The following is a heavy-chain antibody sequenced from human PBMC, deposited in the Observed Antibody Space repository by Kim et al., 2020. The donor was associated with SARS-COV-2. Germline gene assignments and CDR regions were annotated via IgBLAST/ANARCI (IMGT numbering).Heavy chain of an antibody. CDR2: IYYSGST. J-gene: IGHJ4*02. CDR3: ARLVQNYYDSSGYPDY. CDR1: GGSISSSSYY. D-gene: IGHD3-22*01. Sequence: SETLSLTCTVSGGSISSSSYYWGWIRQPPGKGLEWIGSIYYSGSTYYNPSLKSRVTISVDTSKNQFSLKLSSVTAADTAVYYCARLVQNYYDSSGYPDYWGQGTLVTVSS. V-gene: IGHV4-39*01.